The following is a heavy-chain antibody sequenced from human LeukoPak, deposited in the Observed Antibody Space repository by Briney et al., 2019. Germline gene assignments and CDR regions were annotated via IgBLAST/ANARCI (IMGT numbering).Heavy chain of an antibody. CDR3: TRGVGVTIFGVGGQAFDI. CDR2: IIPSGGTT. J-gene: IGHJ3*02. V-gene: IGHV1-46*03. CDR1: GYTFTSNY. Sequence: ASVKVSCKASGYTFTSNYMYWVRQAPGQGLEWMGIIIPSGGTTRYAQKFQGRVTMTRDTSTSTLYMELSSLRSEDTAVYCRTRGVGVTIFGVGGQAFDIWGQGTMVTVSS. D-gene: IGHD3-3*01.